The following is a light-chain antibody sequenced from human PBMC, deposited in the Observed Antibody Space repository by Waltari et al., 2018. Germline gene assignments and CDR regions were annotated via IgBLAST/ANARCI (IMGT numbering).Light chain of an antibody. CDR3: FATDSSGNHRKV. Sequence: SHELTQPPSVSVSPGQTARISCSGDALPKRYAYWYQQKSGKAPVLVILDDTKRPSGIPERFSGSSSGTMATLTINGAQVEDEADYYCFATDSSGNHRKVVGGGTKLTVL. V-gene: IGLV3-10*01. J-gene: IGLJ2*01. CDR1: ALPKRY. CDR2: DDT.